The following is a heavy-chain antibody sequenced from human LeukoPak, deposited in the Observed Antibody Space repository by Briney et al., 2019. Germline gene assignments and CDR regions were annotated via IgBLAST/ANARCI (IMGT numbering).Heavy chain of an antibody. CDR1: GYTFTSYG. Sequence: AASVKVSCKASGYTFTSYGISWVRQAPGQGLEWMGWISAYNGNTNYAQKLQGRVTMTTDTSTSTAYMELRSLRSDDTAVYYCARLGCSSTSCITMYNWFDPWGQGTLVTVSS. J-gene: IGHJ5*02. V-gene: IGHV1-18*01. CDR3: ARLGCSSTSCITMYNWFDP. D-gene: IGHD2-2*01. CDR2: ISAYNGNT.